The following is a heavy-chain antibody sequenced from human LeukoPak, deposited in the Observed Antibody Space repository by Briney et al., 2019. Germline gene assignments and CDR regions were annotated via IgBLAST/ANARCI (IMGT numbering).Heavy chain of an antibody. Sequence: SETLSLTCTVSGHSISSYYWNWIRQPPGKGLEWIGYIYYTGSTNCNPSLKGRVTMSVDTSKNQFSLKLNSVTAADTAVYYCARGLRSSSWFFDYWGQGTLVTVSS. J-gene: IGHJ4*02. D-gene: IGHD6-13*01. CDR3: ARGLRSSSWFFDY. CDR1: GHSISSYY. V-gene: IGHV4-59*01. CDR2: IYYTGST.